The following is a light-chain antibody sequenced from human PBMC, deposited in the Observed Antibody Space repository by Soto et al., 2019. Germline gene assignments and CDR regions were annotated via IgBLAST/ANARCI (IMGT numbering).Light chain of an antibody. J-gene: IGLJ3*02. V-gene: IGLV3-27*01. Sequence: SYELTQPSSVSVSPGQTARITCSGDVLAKKYARWFQQKPGQAPVLVIYKDSERPSGLPERFSGSSSGTTVTLTISGAQVEDEADYYCYSAADNMGVFGGGTKVTVL. CDR3: YSAADNMGV. CDR1: VLAKKY. CDR2: KDS.